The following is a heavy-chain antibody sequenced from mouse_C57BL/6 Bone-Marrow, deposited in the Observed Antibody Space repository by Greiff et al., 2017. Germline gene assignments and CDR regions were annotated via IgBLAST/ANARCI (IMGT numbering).Heavy chain of an antibody. CDR1: GYTFNSYW. D-gene: IGHD1-1*01. CDR2: IHPNSGST. Sequence: VQLQQPGAELVKPGASVKLSCKASGYTFNSYWMHWVKQRPGQGLEWIGMIHPNSGSTNYNEKFKSKAKLTVDKSYSTAYMQLSSLTSEDTSVYYCAFTTVVADYAIDYWGQGTSVTVSS. CDR3: AFTTVVADYAIDY. V-gene: IGHV1-64*01. J-gene: IGHJ4*01.